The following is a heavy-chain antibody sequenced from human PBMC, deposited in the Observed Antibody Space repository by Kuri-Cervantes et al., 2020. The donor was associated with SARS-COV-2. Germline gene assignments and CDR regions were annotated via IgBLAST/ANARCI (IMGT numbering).Heavy chain of an antibody. J-gene: IGHJ6*02. Sequence: GESLKISCAASGFTFSSYGMHWVRQAPGKGLEWVAVISYDGSNKYYADSVKGRFTISRDNSKNTLYLQMNSLRAEDTAVYYCAKDQGGDFWSGYYSDRKYYYYYGMDVWGQGTTVTVSS. CDR2: ISYDGSNK. CDR1: GFTFSSYG. D-gene: IGHD3-3*01. CDR3: AKDQGGDFWSGYYSDRKYYYYYGMDV. V-gene: IGHV3-30*18.